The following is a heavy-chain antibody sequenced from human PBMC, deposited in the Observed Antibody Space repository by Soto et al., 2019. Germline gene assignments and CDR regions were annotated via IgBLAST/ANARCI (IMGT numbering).Heavy chain of an antibody. J-gene: IGHJ4*02. CDR3: AHRALFSGSYWDWGYFDY. D-gene: IGHD1-26*01. CDR1: GFSLYTSGVG. V-gene: IGHV2-5*02. CDR2: ISWDDDK. Sequence: QIALEESGPTRVKPTQTLAVTCTFSGFSLYTSGVGVGWIRQPPGKALEWLAVISWDDDKRYSPSLKSRLTIPNATSINQVALTIPNVDPVDTATYYCAHRALFSGSYWDWGYFDYWGQGTLVTVSS.